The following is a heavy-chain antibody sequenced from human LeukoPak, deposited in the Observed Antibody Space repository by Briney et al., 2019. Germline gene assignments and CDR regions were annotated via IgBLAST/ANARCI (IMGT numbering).Heavy chain of an antibody. CDR2: INPSGGST. D-gene: IGHD3-9*01. CDR3: ARGYDILTGYPTDAFDI. V-gene: IGHV1-46*01. Sequence: GASVKVSCKASGYTFTSYYMHWVRQAPGQGLEWMGIINPSGGSTSYAQKFQGRVTMTRDTSTSTVYMELSSLRSEDTAVYYCARGYDILTGYPTDAFDIWGQGTMVTVSS. J-gene: IGHJ3*02. CDR1: GYTFTSYY.